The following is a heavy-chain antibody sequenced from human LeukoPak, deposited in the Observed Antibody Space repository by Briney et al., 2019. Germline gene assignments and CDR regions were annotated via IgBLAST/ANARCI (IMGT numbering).Heavy chain of an antibody. D-gene: IGHD1-7*01. CDR3: ARDLETGANPITCFDY. CDR2: ISYDGSNK. J-gene: IGHJ4*02. CDR1: GFTFSSYA. Sequence: GGSLRLSCAASGFTFSSYAMHWVRQAPGEGLEWVAVISYDGSNKYYADSVKGRFTISRDNSKNTLYLQMNSLRAEDTAVYYCARDLETGANPITCFDYWGQGTLVTVSS. V-gene: IGHV3-30-3*01.